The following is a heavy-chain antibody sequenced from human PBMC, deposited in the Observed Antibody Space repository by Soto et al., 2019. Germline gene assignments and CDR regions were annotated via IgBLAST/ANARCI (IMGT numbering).Heavy chain of an antibody. CDR2: INAGNGNT. CDR3: ARDREDFWSGYYLDY. V-gene: IGHV1-3*01. D-gene: IGHD3-3*01. J-gene: IGHJ4*02. Sequence: QVQLVQSGAEVKKPGASVKVSCKASGYTFTSYAMHWVRQAPGQRLEWMGWINAGNGNTKYSQKFQGRVTITGDTSASTAYMELSSLRSEDTAVYYCARDREDFWSGYYLDYWGQGTLVTVSS. CDR1: GYTFTSYA.